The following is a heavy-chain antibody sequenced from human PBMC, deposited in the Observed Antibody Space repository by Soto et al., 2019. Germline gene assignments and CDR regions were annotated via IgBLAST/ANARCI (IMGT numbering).Heavy chain of an antibody. CDR2: IYYSGST. D-gene: IGHD3-22*01. CDR3: ARGPGYYDSSGYGDY. CDR1: GGSISSYY. Sequence: SETLSLTCTVSGGSISSYYWSWIRQPPGKGLEWIGYIYYSGSTNYNPSLKSRVTISVDTSKNQFSLKLSSVTAADTAVYYCARGPGYYDSSGYGDYWGQGTLVTVSS. J-gene: IGHJ4*02. V-gene: IGHV4-59*12.